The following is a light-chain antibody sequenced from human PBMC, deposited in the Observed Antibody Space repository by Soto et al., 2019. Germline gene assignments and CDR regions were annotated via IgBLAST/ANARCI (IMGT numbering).Light chain of an antibody. Sequence: EIVVTQSPATLSVSPGERATLSCRASQSVSSNLAWYQQKPGQAPMLLIYGASTRATGIPARFSGSGSGTEFTLTISSLQSEDFAVYYCQQYNNWYTFGQGTKLEIK. CDR1: QSVSSN. CDR2: GAS. CDR3: QQYNNWYT. V-gene: IGKV3-15*01. J-gene: IGKJ2*01.